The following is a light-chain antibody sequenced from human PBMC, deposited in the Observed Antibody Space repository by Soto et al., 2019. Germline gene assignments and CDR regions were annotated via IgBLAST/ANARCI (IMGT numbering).Light chain of an antibody. CDR2: DNN. CDR3: EAWDAGLSSVV. J-gene: IGLJ2*01. Sequence: QSVLTQPPSVSAAPGQRVTISCSGSSSNIGDISVSWYQQLPGTTPKLVIYDNNKRLSGIPDRISGSKSGTSASLVITGLQTGDEADYYCEAWDAGLSSVVFGGGTKLTVL. V-gene: IGLV1-51*01. CDR1: SSNIGDIS.